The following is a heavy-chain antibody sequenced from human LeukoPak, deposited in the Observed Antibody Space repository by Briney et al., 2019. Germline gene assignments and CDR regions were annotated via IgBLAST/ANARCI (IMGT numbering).Heavy chain of an antibody. J-gene: IGHJ4*02. V-gene: IGHV1-24*01. CDR3: ATLLDSFWSGHSVPPEDY. CDR1: ENRLTQLP. D-gene: IGHD3/OR15-3a*01. Sequence: ASVRVSCKLSENRLTQLPMHWVRQAPGQGLEWVGGFRPENDVPVYAQKFQGRVAMTTDTSPDTAYMELWSLKSDDTAVYFCATLLDSFWSGHSVPPEDYWGQGTLVTVSS. CDR2: FRPENDVP.